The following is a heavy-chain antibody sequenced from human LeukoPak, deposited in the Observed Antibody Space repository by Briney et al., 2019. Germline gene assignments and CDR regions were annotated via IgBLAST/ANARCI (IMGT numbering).Heavy chain of an antibody. Sequence: SETLSLTCTVSGGSISGYYWSWIRQPAGKGLEWIGRIYTSGSTNYNPSLKSRVTMSVDTSKNQFSLKLSSVTAADTAVYYCARGSTREPWYFDLWGRGTLVTVSS. V-gene: IGHV4-4*07. CDR1: GGSISGYY. CDR3: ARGSTREPWYFDL. J-gene: IGHJ2*01. D-gene: IGHD1-26*01. CDR2: IYTSGST.